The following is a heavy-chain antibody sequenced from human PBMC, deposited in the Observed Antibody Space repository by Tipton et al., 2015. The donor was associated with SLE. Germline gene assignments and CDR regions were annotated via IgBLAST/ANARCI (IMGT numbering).Heavy chain of an antibody. Sequence: SLRLSCAASGFTFNTYSMNWVRQAPGKGLEWVSSISIGSSYIYYADSVKGRFTISRDNAKNSLYLQMNSLRAEDTAVYYCARDRDYGDYRRNAFDIWGQGTMVTVSS. V-gene: IGHV3-21*01. J-gene: IGHJ3*02. D-gene: IGHD4-17*01. CDR3: ARDRDYGDYRRNAFDI. CDR1: GFTFNTYS. CDR2: ISIGSSYI.